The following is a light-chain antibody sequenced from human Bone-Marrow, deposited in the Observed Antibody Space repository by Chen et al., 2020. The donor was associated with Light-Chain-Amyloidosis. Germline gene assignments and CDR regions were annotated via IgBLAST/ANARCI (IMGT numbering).Light chain of an antibody. J-gene: IGLJ3*02. V-gene: IGLV1-40*01. CDR1: GSNIGAGYD. CDR2: GNS. CDR3: QSYDNNLSGSV. Sequence: QSVLTQPPSVSGAPGQGVSISCSGGGSNIGAGYDVHWYQQLPGTAPKLLIYGNSNRPSGVPDRFSGSKSGTSASLAITGLQAEDEADYYCQSYDNNLSGSVFGGGTKLTVL.